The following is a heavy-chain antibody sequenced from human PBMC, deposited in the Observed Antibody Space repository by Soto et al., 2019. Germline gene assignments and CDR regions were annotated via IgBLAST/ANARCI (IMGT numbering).Heavy chain of an antibody. CDR1: GDSINNSY. CDR2: IFYTGTT. Sequence: SETLSLTCAVSGDSINNSYWSWIRQPPGKRLEWIGNIFYTGTTTYNPSLESRVTKSVDTSKNQFSLKLNSVDAADTAVYYCAKYRRTEAEGFTLDYWGRGTLVTVSS. CDR3: AKYRRTEAEGFTLDY. V-gene: IGHV4-59*01. J-gene: IGHJ4*02. D-gene: IGHD6-13*01.